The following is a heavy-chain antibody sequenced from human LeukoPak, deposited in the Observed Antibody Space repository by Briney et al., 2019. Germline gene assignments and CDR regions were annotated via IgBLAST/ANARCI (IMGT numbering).Heavy chain of an antibody. Sequence: TSETLSLTCSVSGGSISSYYWSWIRQPPGKGLEWIGYIHYSGNTNYNPSLKSRVTISVDTSRNQFSLRLSSVTAADTAVYYCVRQEGYCTATSCSHGWFDPWGQGTLVTVSS. CDR1: GGSISSYY. CDR2: IHYSGNT. V-gene: IGHV4-59*08. D-gene: IGHD2-2*01. J-gene: IGHJ5*02. CDR3: VRQEGYCTATSCSHGWFDP.